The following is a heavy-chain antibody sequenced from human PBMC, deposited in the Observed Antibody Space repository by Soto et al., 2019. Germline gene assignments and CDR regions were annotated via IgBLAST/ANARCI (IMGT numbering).Heavy chain of an antibody. D-gene: IGHD6-13*01. CDR1: GYTFTGYY. V-gene: IGHV1-2*04. CDR2: INPNSGDT. J-gene: IGHJ6*03. Sequence: QVQLVQSGAEVKKPGASVKVSCKASGYTFTGYYVHWVRQAPGQGLEWMGWINPNSGDTNYAQNFQGWVTMTRDTSISTAYMELRRLRSDDTAVYFCAREGAAAGFYYYYMDVWGRGTTVTVYS. CDR3: AREGAAAGFYYYYMDV.